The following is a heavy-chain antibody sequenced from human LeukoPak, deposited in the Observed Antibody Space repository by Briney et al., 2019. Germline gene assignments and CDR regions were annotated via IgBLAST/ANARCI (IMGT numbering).Heavy chain of an antibody. V-gene: IGHV3-30*18. D-gene: IGHD2-2*01. Sequence: GGSLRLSCAASGFTFSSYGMHWVRQAPGKGLEWVAVISYDGSNKYYADSVKGRFTISRDNSKNTLYLQMNSLRAEDTAVYYCAKEGRYCSSTSCYAEYFQHWGQGTLVTVSS. J-gene: IGHJ1*01. CDR3: AKEGRYCSSTSCYAEYFQH. CDR2: ISYDGSNK. CDR1: GFTFSSYG.